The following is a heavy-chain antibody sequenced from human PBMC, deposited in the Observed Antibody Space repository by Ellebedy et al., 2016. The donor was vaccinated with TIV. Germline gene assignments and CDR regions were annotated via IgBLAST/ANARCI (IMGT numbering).Heavy chain of an antibody. CDR2: INPSGGST. J-gene: IGHJ4*02. D-gene: IGHD3-10*01. CDR3: ARESGGYGSGSYYTP. CDR1: GYTFTSYY. Sequence: ASVKVSCKASGYTFTSYYMHWVRQAPGQGLEWMGIINPSGGSTSYAQKFQGRVTMTRDTSTSTAYMELSNLRSDDTAVYYCARESGGYGSGSYYTPWGQGTQVTVSS. V-gene: IGHV1-46*01.